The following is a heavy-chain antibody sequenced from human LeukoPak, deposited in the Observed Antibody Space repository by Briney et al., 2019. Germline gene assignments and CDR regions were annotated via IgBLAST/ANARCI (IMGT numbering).Heavy chain of an antibody. CDR3: ARGGLEWLSY. D-gene: IGHD6-19*01. V-gene: IGHV3-48*02. CDR1: GFNFRTYS. CDR2: ISSGSSTI. Sequence: GGSLRLSCAASGFNFRTYSMNWVRQAPGKGLEWVSYISSGSSTIYYARSLKGRFTISRDNAKNSLYLQMNSLRDEDTAVYYCARGGLEWLSYWGQGTLVTVSS. J-gene: IGHJ4*02.